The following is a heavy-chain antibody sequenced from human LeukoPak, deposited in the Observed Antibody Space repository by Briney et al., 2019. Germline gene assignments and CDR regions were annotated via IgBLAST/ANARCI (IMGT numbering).Heavy chain of an antibody. Sequence: EMXXXRQAPGKGXEWVSXXXSSGSPIYYADSVKGRFTISRDNAKNSLFLQMNSLRAEDTAVYYCARDSPYTSGWYDGDFDYWGQGTLVTVSS. CDR3: ARDSPYTSGWYDGDFDY. J-gene: IGHJ4*02. D-gene: IGHD6-19*01. V-gene: IGHV3-48*03. CDR2: XXSSGSPI.